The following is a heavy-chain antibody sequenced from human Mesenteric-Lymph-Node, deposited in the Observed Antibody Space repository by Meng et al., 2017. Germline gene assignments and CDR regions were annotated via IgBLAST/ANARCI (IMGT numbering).Heavy chain of an antibody. Sequence: SETLSLTCTVSGDSFISGNYYWSWIRQPPGKGLEWIGYVYHSGSTKYNPSLKSRVTISVDTSKNQYSLKLGSVTAADTAAYYCTREGPYGMDVWGQGTTVTVSS. CDR2: VYHSGST. V-gene: IGHV4-61*01. CDR1: GDSFISGNYY. CDR3: TREGPYGMDV. J-gene: IGHJ6*02.